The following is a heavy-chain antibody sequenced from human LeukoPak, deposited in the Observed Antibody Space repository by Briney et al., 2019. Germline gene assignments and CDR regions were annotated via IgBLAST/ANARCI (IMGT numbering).Heavy chain of an antibody. CDR3: AREASEAGFDY. V-gene: IGHV4-39*07. Sequence: SETLSLTCTVSGGSISSSSYYWGWIRQPPGKGLEWIGSIYYSGSTCYNPSLKSRVTISVDTSKNQFSLKLSSVTAADTAVYYCAREASEAGFDYWGQGTLVTVSS. CDR2: IYYSGST. D-gene: IGHD6-13*01. J-gene: IGHJ4*02. CDR1: GGSISSSSYY.